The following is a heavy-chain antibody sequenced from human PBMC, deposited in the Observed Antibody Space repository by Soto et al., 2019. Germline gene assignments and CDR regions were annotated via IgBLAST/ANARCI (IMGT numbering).Heavy chain of an antibody. Sequence: ASVKVSCKASGYTFTSYGISWVRQAPGQGLEWMGWISAYNGNTNYAQKLQGRVTMTTDTSTSTAYMELRSLRSDDTAVYYCARTLCFGVVLIGWFASWVQGTLVTGSS. J-gene: IGHJ5*01. CDR1: GYTFTSYG. CDR3: ARTLCFGVVLIGWFAS. D-gene: IGHD3-3*01. V-gene: IGHV1-18*01. CDR2: ISAYNGNT.